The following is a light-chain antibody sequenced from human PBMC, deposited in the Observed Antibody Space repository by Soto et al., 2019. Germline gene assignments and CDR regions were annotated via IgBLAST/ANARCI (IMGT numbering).Light chain of an antibody. Sequence: EIVLPQSPAILSMSPGERATLSCRASQSVSSYFAWYQQKPGQAQKLLIYNASNRATGVPDRFSGSGSGTDFTLTISSLEPEDFAVYYCQQRRYWPVTFGQGTKVEIK. CDR1: QSVSSY. V-gene: IGKV3-11*01. CDR2: NAS. J-gene: IGKJ1*01. CDR3: QQRRYWPVT.